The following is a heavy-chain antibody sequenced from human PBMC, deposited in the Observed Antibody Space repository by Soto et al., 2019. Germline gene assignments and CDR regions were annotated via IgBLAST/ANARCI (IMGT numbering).Heavy chain of an antibody. CDR1: GYPFTSYG. CDR3: ARGDVVRGVYY. Sequence: GASVKVASNASGYPFTSYGISCVRQAPGQGLEWMGWISAYNGNTNSAQRLQGRVTMTTDTSTSTAYMELKSLRSDDTAVYYCARGDVVRGVYYWGQGALVTVSS. D-gene: IGHD3-10*01. J-gene: IGHJ4*02. V-gene: IGHV1-18*01. CDR2: ISAYNGNT.